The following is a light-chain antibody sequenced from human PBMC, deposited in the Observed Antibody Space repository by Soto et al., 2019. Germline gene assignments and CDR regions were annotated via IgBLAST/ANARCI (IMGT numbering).Light chain of an antibody. CDR2: GAS. J-gene: IGKJ1*01. CDR1: QSISSSN. Sequence: DIVLTQSPGTLSLSPGERATLSCRASQSISSSNLAWYQQKPGQAPRLLLYGASNRAAGIPDRFSGSGSGTDFTLTISRMETEDYVVYYCQQYGRSPNWDRWTFGQGTKVEVK. V-gene: IGKV3-20*01. CDR3: QQYGRSPNWDRWT.